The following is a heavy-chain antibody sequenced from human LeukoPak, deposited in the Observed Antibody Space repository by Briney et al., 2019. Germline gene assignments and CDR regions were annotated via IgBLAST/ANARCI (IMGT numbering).Heavy chain of an antibody. CDR1: GYSFTSYW. CDR3: ARQNGFSDWLFPFDP. CDR2: IYPGDSDT. Sequence: ESLKISCKGSGYSFTSYWIGWVRQMPGKGLEWMGIIYPGDSDTRYSPSFQGQVTISADKSISTAYLQWSSLKASDTAMYYCARQNGFSDWLFPFDPWGQGTLVTVSS. J-gene: IGHJ5*02. V-gene: IGHV5-51*01. D-gene: IGHD3/OR15-3a*01.